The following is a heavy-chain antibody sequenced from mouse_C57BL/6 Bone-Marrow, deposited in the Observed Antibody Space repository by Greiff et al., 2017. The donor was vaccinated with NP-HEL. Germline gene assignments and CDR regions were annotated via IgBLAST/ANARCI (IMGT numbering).Heavy chain of an antibody. D-gene: IGHD2-1*01. CDR1: GFTFNTYA. CDR2: IRRKSSNYAT. Sequence: EVQLVESGGGLVQPKGSLKLSCAASGFTFNTYAMHWVRQAPGKGLEWVARIRRKSSNYATYYADSVKDRFTISRDDSQSMLYLQMNNLKTEDTAMYYCVRDGKRKGFDYWGQGTTLTVSS. J-gene: IGHJ2*01. CDR3: VRDGKRKGFDY. V-gene: IGHV10-3*01.